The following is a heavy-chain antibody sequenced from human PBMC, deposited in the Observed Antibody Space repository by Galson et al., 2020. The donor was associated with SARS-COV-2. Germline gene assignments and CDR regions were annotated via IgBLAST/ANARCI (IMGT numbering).Heavy chain of an antibody. D-gene: IGHD1-26*01. CDR1: GFTFGDYA. Sequence: GGSLRLSCTASGFTFGDYAMSWFRQAPGKGLEWVGFIRSKAYGGTTEYAASVKGRFTISRDDSKSIAYLQMNSLKTEDTAVYYCTRDKDSGSYSGSGDWFDPWGQGTLVTVSS. V-gene: IGHV3-49*03. J-gene: IGHJ5*02. CDR3: TRDKDSGSYSGSGDWFDP. CDR2: IRSKAYGGTT.